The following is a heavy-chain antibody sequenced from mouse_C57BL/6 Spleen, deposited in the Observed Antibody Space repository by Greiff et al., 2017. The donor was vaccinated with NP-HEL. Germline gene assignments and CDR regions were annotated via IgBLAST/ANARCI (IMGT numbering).Heavy chain of an antibody. CDR1: GYTFTSYN. Sequence: QVQLQQSGAELVRPGASVKMSCKASGYTFTSYNMHWVKQTPRQGLEWIGAIYPGNGDTSYNQKFKGKATLTVDKSSGTAYMQLSSLTSEDSAVYFCARSRYYDYDWYFDVWGTGTTVTVSS. J-gene: IGHJ1*03. CDR3: ARSRYYDYDWYFDV. CDR2: IYPGNGDT. D-gene: IGHD2-4*01. V-gene: IGHV1-12*01.